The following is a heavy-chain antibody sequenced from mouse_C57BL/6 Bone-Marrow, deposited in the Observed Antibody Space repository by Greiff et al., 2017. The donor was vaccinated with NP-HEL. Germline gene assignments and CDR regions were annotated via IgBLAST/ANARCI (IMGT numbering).Heavy chain of an antibody. CDR2: IDPSDSYT. J-gene: IGHJ4*01. CDR3: ARDYGNYWWYAMDY. V-gene: IGHV1-69*01. D-gene: IGHD2-1*01. CDR1: GYTFTSYW. Sequence: QVQLQQPGAELVMPGASVKLSCKASGYTFTSYWMHWVKQRPGQGLEWIGEIDPSDSYTNYNQKFKGKSTLTVDKSSSTAYMQLSSLTSEDSAVYYCARDYGNYWWYAMDYWGQGTSVTVSS.